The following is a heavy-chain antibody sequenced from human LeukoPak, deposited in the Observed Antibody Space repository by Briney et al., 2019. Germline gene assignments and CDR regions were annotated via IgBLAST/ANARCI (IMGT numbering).Heavy chain of an antibody. D-gene: IGHD5-18*01. CDR3: ARDPIEYSYGYYFDY. CDR2: ISAYNGNT. V-gene: IGHV1-18*01. CDR1: GYTFTSYG. Sequence: ASVKVSCKASGYTFTSYGIIWVRQAPGQGLEWMGWISAYNGNTNYAQKLQGRVTMTTDTSTSTAYMELRSLRSDGTAVYFCARDPIEYSYGYYFDYWGQGTLVTVSS. J-gene: IGHJ4*02.